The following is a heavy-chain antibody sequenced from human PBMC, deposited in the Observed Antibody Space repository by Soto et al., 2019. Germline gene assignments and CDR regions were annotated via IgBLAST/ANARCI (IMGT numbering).Heavy chain of an antibody. CDR2: ISGSGGST. D-gene: IGHD3-10*01. Sequence: EVQLLESGGGLVQPGGSLRLSCAASGFTFSSYAMSWVRQAPGKGLEWVSAISGSGGSTYYADSVKGRFTISRDNSKNTLYLQMNSLRAEDTAVYYCARSNPNYYGSGSYFPYFDYWGQGTLVTVSS. CDR3: ARSNPNYYGSGSYFPYFDY. V-gene: IGHV3-23*01. CDR1: GFTFSSYA. J-gene: IGHJ4*02.